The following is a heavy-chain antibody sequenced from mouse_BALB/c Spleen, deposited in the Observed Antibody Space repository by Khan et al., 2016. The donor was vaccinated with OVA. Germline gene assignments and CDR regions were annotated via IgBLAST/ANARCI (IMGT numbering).Heavy chain of an antibody. CDR3: ARRTTGYAMNY. Sequence: QVQLKESGAELARPGASVKMSCKASGYTFTSYTMHWVKQRPGQGLEWIGYINPSSGNTNYNQKFKDKATLTADKSSSTAYMQLSSLTSEDSAVYYCARRTTGYAMNYWGQGTSVTVSS. D-gene: IGHD2-14*01. J-gene: IGHJ4*01. V-gene: IGHV1-4*01. CDR1: GYTFTSYT. CDR2: INPSSGNT.